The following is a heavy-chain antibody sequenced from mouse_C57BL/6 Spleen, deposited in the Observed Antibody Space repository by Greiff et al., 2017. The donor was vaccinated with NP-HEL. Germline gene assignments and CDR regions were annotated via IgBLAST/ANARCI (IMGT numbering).Heavy chain of an antibody. D-gene: IGHD2-1*01. CDR2: IYPGDGDT. Sequence: QVQLKQSGAELVKPGASVKISCKASGYAFSSYWMNWVKQRPGKGLEWIGKIYPGDGDTNYNGKFKGKATLTADKSSSTAYMQLSSLTSEDSAVYFCARSKVIYYGNWDYWGQGTTLTVSS. J-gene: IGHJ2*01. CDR3: ARSKVIYYGNWDY. V-gene: IGHV1-80*01. CDR1: GYAFSSYW.